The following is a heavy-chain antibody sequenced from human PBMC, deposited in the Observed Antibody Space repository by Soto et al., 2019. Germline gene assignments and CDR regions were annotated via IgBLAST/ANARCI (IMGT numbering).Heavy chain of an antibody. Sequence: TLSLTCTVSGASISSGDYFWSWIRQSPGKGLEWIGYIYDSGSSYYNPSLKSRVTMSVDTSKNQFSLKLRSVTAADTAVYYCAREKGYISGPKNFDYWGQGTLVTVSS. D-gene: IGHD5-12*01. CDR2: IYDSGSS. J-gene: IGHJ4*02. CDR3: AREKGYISGPKNFDY. CDR1: GASISSGDYF. V-gene: IGHV4-30-4*01.